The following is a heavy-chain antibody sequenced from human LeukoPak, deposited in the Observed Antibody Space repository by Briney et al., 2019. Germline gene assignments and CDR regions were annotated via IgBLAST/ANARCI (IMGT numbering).Heavy chain of an antibody. Sequence: SETLSLTCAVYGGSFSGYYWSWIRQPPGKGLEWIGEINHSGSTNYNPSLKSRVTMSVDTSKNQFSLKVSSVTAADTAVYYCSRTTVTPDYYYYMDVWGKGTTVTVSS. V-gene: IGHV4-34*01. CDR1: GGSFSGYY. CDR2: INHSGST. CDR3: SRTTVTPDYYYYMDV. J-gene: IGHJ6*03. D-gene: IGHD4-17*01.